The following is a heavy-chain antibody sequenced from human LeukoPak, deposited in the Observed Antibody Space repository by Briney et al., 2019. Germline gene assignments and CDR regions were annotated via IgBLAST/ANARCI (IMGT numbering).Heavy chain of an antibody. D-gene: IGHD3-10*02. Sequence: GGSLRLSCAASGFTFSSYAMSWVRQAPGKGLEWVSTISAGSGGTYYADSVKGRFAISRDNSKNMLFLQLNNLRAEDTALYYCARDLHYYVAMDVWGQGTPVTVSS. CDR1: GFTFSSYA. V-gene: IGHV3-23*01. CDR2: ISAGSGGT. J-gene: IGHJ6*02. CDR3: ARDLHYYVAMDV.